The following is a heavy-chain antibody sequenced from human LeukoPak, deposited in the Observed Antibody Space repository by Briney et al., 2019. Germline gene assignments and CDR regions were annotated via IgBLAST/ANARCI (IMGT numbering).Heavy chain of an antibody. CDR1: GYTFTSYY. D-gene: IGHD2-15*01. V-gene: IGHV1-2*02. Sequence: GASVKVSCKASGYTFTSYYMHWVRQAPGQGLEWMGWINPNSGGTNYAQKFQGRVTMTRDTSISTAYMELSRLRSDDTAVYYCARHGEHKLRSGYYYMMDVWGQGTTVTVSS. J-gene: IGHJ6*02. CDR2: INPNSGGT. CDR3: ARHGEHKLRSGYYYMMDV.